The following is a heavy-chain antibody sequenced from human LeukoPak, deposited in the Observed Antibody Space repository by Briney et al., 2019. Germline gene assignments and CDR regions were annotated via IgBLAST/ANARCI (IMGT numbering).Heavy chain of an antibody. V-gene: IGHV4-4*02. CDR1: DVSIFRSNW. CDR3: ARALSLAAAGSVYWFDP. Sequence: PSETLSLTCAVSDVSIFRSNWWSWVRQPPGKGLEWIGQISPSGSTNYSPSLKSRVAISVDKSKTQFSLRLTSVTAADTAVYYCARALSLAAAGSVYWFDPWGQGTLVTVSS. J-gene: IGHJ5*02. D-gene: IGHD6-13*01. CDR2: ISPSGST.